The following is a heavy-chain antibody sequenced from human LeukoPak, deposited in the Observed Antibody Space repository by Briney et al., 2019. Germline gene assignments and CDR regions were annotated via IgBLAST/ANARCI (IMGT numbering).Heavy chain of an antibody. CDR3: ARDIVVVPAAIYAFDI. J-gene: IGHJ3*02. D-gene: IGHD2-2*02. CDR1: GFTFSDYY. CDR2: ISSSSSCT. Sequence: GGSLRLSCAASGFTFSDYYMSWIRQAPGKGLEWVSYISSSSSCTNYADSVKGRFTISRDNAKNSLYLQMNSLRAEDTAVYYCARDIVVVPAAIYAFDIWGQGTMVTVSS. V-gene: IGHV3-11*06.